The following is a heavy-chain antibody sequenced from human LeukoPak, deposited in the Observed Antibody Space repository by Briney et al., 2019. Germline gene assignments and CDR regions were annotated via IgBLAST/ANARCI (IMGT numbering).Heavy chain of an antibody. CDR1: GFTFSSYS. V-gene: IGHV3-21*01. CDR3: ARNPSSSWFVDY. Sequence: GGSLRLSCAASGFTFSSYSMNWVRQAPGKGLEWVSSISSSSTYIYYADSVKGRFTISRDNAKNSLYLQMHSPRAEDTAVYYCARNPSSSWFVDYWGQGTQVTVSS. CDR2: ISSSSTYI. D-gene: IGHD6-13*01. J-gene: IGHJ4*02.